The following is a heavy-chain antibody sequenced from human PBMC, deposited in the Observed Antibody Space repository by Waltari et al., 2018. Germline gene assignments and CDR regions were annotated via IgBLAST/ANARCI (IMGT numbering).Heavy chain of an antibody. CDR3: ARGTGTYLRSDGFDI. CDR2: VVRSGDVE. CDR1: GFAFSSYS. V-gene: IGHV3-21*01. J-gene: IGHJ3*02. Sequence: EVQLVESGGGLVKPGGSLRLSCAASGFAFSSYSMNWVRQAPGGGGGAVRGRVVGRVEYVVRSGDVECAAAASGGRFAISRAKAMASLYLERKSLRAEDTAVYYCARGTGTYLRSDGFDIWGQGTMVTVSS.